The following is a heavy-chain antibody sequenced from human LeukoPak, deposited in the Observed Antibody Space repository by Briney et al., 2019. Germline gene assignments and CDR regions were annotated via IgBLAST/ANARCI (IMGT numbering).Heavy chain of an antibody. CDR3: AKLTHGWFEDS. Sequence: GGSLRLSCAASGFTFSTYAMTWVRQAPGKGLEWVSAINIGGDTYYADSVKGRFTISRDNPKNTLYLQMNSLRAEDTAVYYCAKLTHGWFEDSWGQGTLAIVSS. D-gene: IGHD6-19*01. J-gene: IGHJ4*02. CDR2: INIGGDT. V-gene: IGHV3-23*01. CDR1: GFTFSTYA.